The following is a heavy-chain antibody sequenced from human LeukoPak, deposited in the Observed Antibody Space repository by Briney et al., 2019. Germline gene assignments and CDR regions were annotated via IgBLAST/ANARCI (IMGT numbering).Heavy chain of an antibody. V-gene: IGHV3-21*01. CDR2: ISSWNFFI. CDR1: GFTFNTYS. Sequence: GGSLRLSCAASGFTFNTYSMNWVRQAPGKWLEWVSSISSWNFFIYYADSVKGRFTISRDNAKNEVYLQMNSLRAEDTAVYYCVRDGGVDRLGVAVTDGFDPWGQGTLVSVSS. CDR3: VRDGGVDRLGVAVTDGFDP. D-gene: IGHD6-19*01. J-gene: IGHJ5*02.